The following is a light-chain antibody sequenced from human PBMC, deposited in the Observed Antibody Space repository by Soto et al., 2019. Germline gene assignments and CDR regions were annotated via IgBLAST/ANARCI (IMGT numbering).Light chain of an antibody. CDR1: STDVGYYNY. V-gene: IGLV2-14*01. CDR3: SSYTTSSTQV. J-gene: IGLJ3*02. Sequence: ALTQPASVSGSPGQSITISCTGSSTDVGYYNYVAWYQHHPGKAPKLMIYEVSNRPSGVSNRFSGSKSGNTASLAISGLQAEDEADYYCSSYTTSSTQVFGGGTKLTVL. CDR2: EVS.